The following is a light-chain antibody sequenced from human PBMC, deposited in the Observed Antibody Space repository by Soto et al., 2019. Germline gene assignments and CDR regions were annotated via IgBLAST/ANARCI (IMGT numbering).Light chain of an antibody. J-gene: IGLJ3*02. CDR2: SNN. V-gene: IGLV1-44*01. Sequence: VLTQPPSASGTPGQRVTISCSGSSSNIGSNTVNWYQQLPGTAPKLLIYSNNQRPSGVPDRFSGSRSGTSASLAISGLQSEDEADYYCATWDDSLNGPVFGGGTQLTVL. CDR1: SSNIGSNT. CDR3: ATWDDSLNGPV.